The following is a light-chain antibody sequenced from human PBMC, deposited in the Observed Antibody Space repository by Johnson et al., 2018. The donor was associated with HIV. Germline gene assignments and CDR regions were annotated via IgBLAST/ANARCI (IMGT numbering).Light chain of an antibody. CDR3: GTWDSSLSAGV. J-gene: IGLJ1*01. V-gene: IGLV1-51*01. CDR1: SSNMGSNY. CDR2: ASD. Sequence: QSVLTQPPSVSAAPGQTVTISCSGGSSNMGSNYFSCYKQLPGTAPKLLIYASDTRPPGIPDRFLGSTSGPSATRASTGLQTGDEADYYCGTWDSSLSAGVFGSGTKVTVL.